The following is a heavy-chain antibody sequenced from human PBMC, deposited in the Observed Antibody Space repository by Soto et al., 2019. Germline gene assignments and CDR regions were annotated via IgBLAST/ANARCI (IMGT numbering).Heavy chain of an antibody. Sequence: EVQLLESGGGLVQPGGSLRLSCPASGFTFTAYAMSWVRQAPGKGLEWISIVSGRADDTKYADSVKGRFTISRDNSKNTVYLQMDSLRAEDTAIYYCAKGSCSGGSCFRFDYWGQGTLVTVSS. D-gene: IGHD2-15*01. V-gene: IGHV3-23*01. J-gene: IGHJ4*02. CDR3: AKGSCSGGSCFRFDY. CDR1: GFTFTAYA. CDR2: VSGRADDT.